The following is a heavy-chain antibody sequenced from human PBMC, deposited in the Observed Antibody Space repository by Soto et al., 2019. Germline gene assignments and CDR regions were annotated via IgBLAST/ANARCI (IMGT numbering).Heavy chain of an antibody. J-gene: IGHJ6*02. CDR2: INPNSGGT. D-gene: IGHD3-10*01. CDR3: AIFGGGLASLGYYGMDV. CDR1: GYTFIGYY. Sequence: QVQLVQSGAEVKKTGASVKVSCKASGYTFIGYYIHWVRQAPGQGLEGMGWINPNSGGTNYAQRFQGWVTMTRDRHISTAQLELSRLKSDATAGDYCAIFGGGLASLGYYGMDVWGPGTTVTVSS. V-gene: IGHV1-2*04.